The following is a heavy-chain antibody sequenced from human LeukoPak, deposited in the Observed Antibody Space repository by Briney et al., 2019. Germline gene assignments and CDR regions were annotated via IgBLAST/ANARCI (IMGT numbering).Heavy chain of an antibody. D-gene: IGHD7-27*01. Sequence: ASVKVSCKASGYTFIDYYIHWVRQAPGQGREWMGRINPNSGDTNYAQNFQGRVTMTRDTSIGTAYMELSRLTSDDTAVYYCARDIPSTSNCELDYWVQGTLVTVSS. CDR3: ARDIPSTSNCELDY. J-gene: IGHJ4*02. CDR2: INPNSGDT. V-gene: IGHV1-2*06. CDR1: GYTFIDYY.